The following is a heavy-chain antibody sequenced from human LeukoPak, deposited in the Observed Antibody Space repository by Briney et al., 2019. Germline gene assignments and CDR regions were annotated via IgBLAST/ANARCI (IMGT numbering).Heavy chain of an antibody. CDR1: GFTFSSYA. D-gene: IGHD6-13*01. CDR3: AKMYSNSWYYFDY. V-gene: IGHV3-23*01. J-gene: IGHJ4*02. Sequence: GGSLRLSCAASGFTFSSYAMSWVRQAPGRGPEWVSTVSYSGTGTYYTDSVKGRFTISRDNSESTLDLQMNSLRADDTAVYYCAKMYSNSWYYFDYWGQGILVTVSS. CDR2: VSYSGTGT.